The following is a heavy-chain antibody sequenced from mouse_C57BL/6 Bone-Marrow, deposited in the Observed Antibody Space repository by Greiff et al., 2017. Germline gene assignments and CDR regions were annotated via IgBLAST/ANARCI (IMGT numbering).Heavy chain of an antibody. J-gene: IGHJ3*01. CDR2: INPSKGGT. V-gene: IGHV1-53*01. D-gene: IGHD1-1*01. CDR1: GYTFTSYW. Sequence: QVQLQQPGTELVKPGASVKLSCKASGYTFTSYWMHWVKQRPGQGLEWIGNINPSKGGTKYNGKFKRQATLNVDKSSSTAYMQLSSLTSEDSAVYYCARYYGSAWFAYWGQGTLVTVSA. CDR3: ARYYGSAWFAY.